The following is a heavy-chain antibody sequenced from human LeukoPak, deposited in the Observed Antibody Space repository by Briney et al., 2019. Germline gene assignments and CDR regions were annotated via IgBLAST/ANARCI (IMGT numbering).Heavy chain of an antibody. J-gene: IGHJ4*02. Sequence: PSETLSLTCTVSGDSMTRGGYCWSWVRQHPGKGLEWVGFIYHSGTTFCNPSLESRATISVDTSQNQFSLKLTSVTAADTAVYYCARAVDYRNYFDYWGQGTLVTVSS. CDR1: GDSMTRGGYC. D-gene: IGHD4-11*01. CDR2: IYHSGTT. CDR3: ARAVDYRNYFDY. V-gene: IGHV4-31*03.